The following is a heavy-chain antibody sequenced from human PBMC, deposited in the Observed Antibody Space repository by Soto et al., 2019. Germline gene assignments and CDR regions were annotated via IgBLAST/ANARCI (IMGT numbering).Heavy chain of an antibody. CDR3: AGSWYYYYGMDV. V-gene: IGHV1-3*01. CDR2: INAGNGNT. Sequence: ASVKVSCKASGYTFTSYAMHWVRQAPGQRLEWMGWINAGNGNTKYSQKFQGRVTITRDTSASTAYMELSSLRSEGTAVYYCAGSWYYYYGMDVWGQGTTVTVSS. CDR1: GYTFTSYA. J-gene: IGHJ6*02. D-gene: IGHD6-13*01.